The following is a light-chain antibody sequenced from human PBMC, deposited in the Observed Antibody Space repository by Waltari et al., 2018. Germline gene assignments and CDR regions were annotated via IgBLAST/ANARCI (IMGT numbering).Light chain of an antibody. CDR3: SSYAGSNVV. Sequence: QSALTQPPSASGSPGPSVTISCTGTSSDVGGYNYVSWYQQHPGKAPKLMIYEVSKRPSGVPDRFSGSKSGNTASLTVSGLQAEEEADYYCSSYAGSNVVFGGGTKLTVL. V-gene: IGLV2-8*01. CDR2: EVS. J-gene: IGLJ2*01. CDR1: SSDVGGYNY.